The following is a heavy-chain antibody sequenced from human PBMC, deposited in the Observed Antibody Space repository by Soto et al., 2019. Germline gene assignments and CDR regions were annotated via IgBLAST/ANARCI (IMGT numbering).Heavy chain of an antibody. CDR3: AKWSHYDSSGLFDY. CDR1: GFTFSSYG. J-gene: IGHJ4*02. CDR2: ISYDGSNK. Sequence: PGGSLRLSCAASGFTFSSYGMHWVRQAPGKGLEWVAVISYDGSNKYYADSVKGRFTISRDNSKNTLYLQMNSLRAEDTAVYYCAKWSHYDSSGLFDYWGQGTLVTSPQ. V-gene: IGHV3-30*18. D-gene: IGHD3-22*01.